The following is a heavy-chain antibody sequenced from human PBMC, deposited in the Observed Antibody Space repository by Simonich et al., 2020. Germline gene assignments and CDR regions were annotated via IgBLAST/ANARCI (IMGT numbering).Heavy chain of an antibody. CDR1: GGSISSGSYY. CDR2: IYYSGST. J-gene: IGHJ4*02. Sequence: QLQLQESGPGLVKPSETLSLTCTVSGGSISSGSYYWGWIRQPPGKGLEWIGSIYYSGSTFYHPSLKSRVTISVDTSKNQFSLKLSSVTAADTAVYYCATLYSSSWYYWGQGTLVTVSS. V-gene: IGHV4-39*01. CDR3: ATLYSSSWYY. D-gene: IGHD6-13*01.